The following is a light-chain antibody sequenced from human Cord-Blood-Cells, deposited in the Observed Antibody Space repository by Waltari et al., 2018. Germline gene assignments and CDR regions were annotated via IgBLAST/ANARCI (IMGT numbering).Light chain of an antibody. CDR2: EGS. CDR1: SSDVGSYTV. J-gene: IGLJ3*02. V-gene: IGLV2-23*01. CDR3: CSYAGSSTWV. Sequence: QSALTQPASVSGCPGQSITISSTRTSSDVGSYTVVSWYQQPPGKAPKLMFYEGSKRPSGVSNRFSGSKSGNTASLTISGLQAEDEADYYCCSYAGSSTWVFGGGTKLTVL.